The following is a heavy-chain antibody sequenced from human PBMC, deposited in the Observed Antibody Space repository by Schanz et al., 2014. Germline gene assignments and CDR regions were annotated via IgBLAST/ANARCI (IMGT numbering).Heavy chain of an antibody. J-gene: IGHJ6*02. CDR2: TDSGGST. CDR1: GFTVSDNY. CDR3: AKNWKGHHITGRPGWSDGMDV. D-gene: IGHD6-6*01. Sequence: HLVESGGGLIQPGGSLRLSCAASGFTVSDNYMTWVRQAPGKGLEWVSAITDSGGSTYYADSVKGRFTISRDNSKNTLYLQMNSLRVEDTAEYYCAKNWKGHHITGRPGWSDGMDVWGQGTTVTVSS. V-gene: IGHV3-53*01.